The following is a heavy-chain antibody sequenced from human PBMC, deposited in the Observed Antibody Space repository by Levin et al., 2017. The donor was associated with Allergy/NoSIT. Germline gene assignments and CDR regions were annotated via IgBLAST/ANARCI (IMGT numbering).Heavy chain of an antibody. D-gene: IGHD3-10*01. CDR2: MYYSGTT. CDR1: GGSFTSYY. Sequence: SETLSLTCTVSGGSFTSYYWSWIRQPPGKGLEWIGYMYYSGTTNYNPSLKSRVTISVDTSKNQCSLKLSSVTAADTAVYYCARSLPTRGGGFDPWGQGTLVTVSS. J-gene: IGHJ5*02. CDR3: ARSLPTRGGGFDP. V-gene: IGHV4-59*01.